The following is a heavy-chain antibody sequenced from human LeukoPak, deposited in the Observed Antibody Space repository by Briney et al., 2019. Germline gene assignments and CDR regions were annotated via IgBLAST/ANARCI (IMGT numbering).Heavy chain of an antibody. CDR3: AREGSGSHYPSHFDY. D-gene: IGHD3-10*01. J-gene: IGHJ4*02. Sequence: KASETLSLTCAVYGGSFSGYYWTCIRQPPGKGLEWIGEINHSGSTNYNPSLKSRVTISVDTSKNQFSLELSSVTAADTAVYYCAREGSGSHYPSHFDYWGQGTLVTVSS. V-gene: IGHV4-34*01. CDR2: INHSGST. CDR1: GGSFSGYY.